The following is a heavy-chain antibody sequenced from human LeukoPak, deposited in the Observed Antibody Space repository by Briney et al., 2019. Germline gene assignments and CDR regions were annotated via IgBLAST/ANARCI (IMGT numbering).Heavy chain of an antibody. V-gene: IGHV4-4*02. CDR3: ARVSQPDEVYYDSSGYYYGY. J-gene: IGHJ4*02. Sequence: PSETLSLTCAVSGGSISSSNWWSWVRQPPGKGLEWIGEIYHSGSTNYNPSLKSRVTISVDKSKNQFSLKLSSVTAADTAVYYCARVSQPDEVYYDSSGYYYGYWGQGTLVTVSS. D-gene: IGHD3-22*01. CDR1: GGSISSSNW. CDR2: IYHSGST.